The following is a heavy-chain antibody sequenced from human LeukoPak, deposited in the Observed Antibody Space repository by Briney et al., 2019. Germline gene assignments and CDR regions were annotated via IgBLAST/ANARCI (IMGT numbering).Heavy chain of an antibody. D-gene: IGHD3-10*01. V-gene: IGHV3-30*18. CDR1: GFTFSSYG. Sequence: PGRSLRLSCAASGFTFSSYGMYWVRQAPGKGLEWLAVISYHGSNKYYADSVKGRFNISRDNSKNTLYLQMNSLRGEDTAVYYCSKGRESWSNKIDYLGQGTLVTVSS. J-gene: IGHJ4*02. CDR3: SKGRESWSNKIDY. CDR2: ISYHGSNK.